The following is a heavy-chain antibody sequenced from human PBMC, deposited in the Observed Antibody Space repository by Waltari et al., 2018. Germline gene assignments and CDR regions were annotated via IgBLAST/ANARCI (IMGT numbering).Heavy chain of an antibody. CDR2: IYYSGST. CDR1: GGSISSYY. CDR3: ARWGVPAAIRDAFDI. V-gene: IGHV4-59*08. Sequence: QVQLQESGPGLVKPSETLSLTCTVSGGSISSYYWSWIRQPPGKGLEWIGYIYYSGSTNYNPSLKSRVTISVDTSKNQFSLKLSSVTAADTAVYYCARWGVPAAIRDAFDIWGQGTMVTVSS. D-gene: IGHD2-2*02. J-gene: IGHJ3*02.